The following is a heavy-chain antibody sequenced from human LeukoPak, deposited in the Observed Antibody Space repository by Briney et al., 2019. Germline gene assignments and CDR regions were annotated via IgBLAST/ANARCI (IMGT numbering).Heavy chain of an antibody. CDR1: GGSFSGYY. CDR3: ARHGPRAYYYYGMDV. Sequence: SETLSLTCAVYGGSFSGYYWSWIRQPPGKGLEWIGEINHSGSTNYNPSLKSRVTISVDTSKNQFSLKLSSVTAADTAVYYCARHGPRAYYYYGMDVWGQGTTVTVSS. D-gene: IGHD5-24*01. J-gene: IGHJ6*02. V-gene: IGHV4-34*01. CDR2: INHSGST.